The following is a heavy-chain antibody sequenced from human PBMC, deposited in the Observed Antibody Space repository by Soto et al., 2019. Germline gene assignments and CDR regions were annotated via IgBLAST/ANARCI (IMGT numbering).Heavy chain of an antibody. Sequence: QVQLVQSGAEVKKPGASVNVSCKASGYTFSTYGISWVRQAPGQGLEWMGWISTYNGNTNYAQNLQGRVTMTTDTSTNAADLELRSLRSDDTAVYYCARDDDFWSGYYHLYYYGMDVWGQGTTVTVSS. D-gene: IGHD3-3*01. CDR3: ARDDDFWSGYYHLYYYGMDV. V-gene: IGHV1-18*01. CDR2: ISTYNGNT. J-gene: IGHJ6*02. CDR1: GYTFSTYG.